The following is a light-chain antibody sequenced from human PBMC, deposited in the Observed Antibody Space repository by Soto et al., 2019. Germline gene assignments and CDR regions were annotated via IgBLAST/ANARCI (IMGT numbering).Light chain of an antibody. CDR1: DSDIGGYKY. Sequence: QSVLTQPASVSGSPGQSITISCTGTDSDIGGYKYVSWYQQHPGKAPKLMIYEANNRPSGVSNRFPGSKSGNTASLTISGLQAEDEADYYCSSYASSSPYVFGTGTKVTVL. V-gene: IGLV2-14*01. CDR2: EAN. CDR3: SSYASSSPYV. J-gene: IGLJ1*01.